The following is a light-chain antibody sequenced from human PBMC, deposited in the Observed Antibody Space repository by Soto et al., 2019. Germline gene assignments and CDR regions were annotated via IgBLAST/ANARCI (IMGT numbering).Light chain of an antibody. CDR3: QQYGSSPGT. CDR2: GAS. J-gene: IGKJ1*01. Sequence: EIVLTQSPGTLALSPGERATLSCRASQSVSNRYLAWYQQKPGQAPRLIIFGASSRATGFPDRFSGSGSGTDFTLTISRLEPEDFAVYYCQQYGSSPGTFGQGTKVAIK. CDR1: QSVSNRY. V-gene: IGKV3-20*01.